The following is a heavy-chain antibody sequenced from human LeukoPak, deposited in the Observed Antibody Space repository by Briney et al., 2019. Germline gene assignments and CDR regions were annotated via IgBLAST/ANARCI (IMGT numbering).Heavy chain of an antibody. CDR1: GLSFGDYA. CDR3: TRLYSESTSWALDY. Sequence: PGRSLRLSCTPSGLSFGDYAMSWVRQAPGKGLEWVGFIRSKAYGGTTEYAASVKGRFTISRDDSKSIAYLQMNSLKPEDTAVYYCTRLYSESTSWALDYWGQGTLVTVSS. J-gene: IGHJ4*02. CDR2: IRSKAYGGTT. V-gene: IGHV3-49*04. D-gene: IGHD1-26*01.